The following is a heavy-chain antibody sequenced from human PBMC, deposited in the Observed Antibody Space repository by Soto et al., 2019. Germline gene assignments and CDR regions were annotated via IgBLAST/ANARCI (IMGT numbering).Heavy chain of an antibody. CDR2: ISAYNGNT. D-gene: IGHD3-10*01. CDR3: AREGGTMGAGWFDP. J-gene: IGHJ5*02. V-gene: IGHV1-18*01. CDR1: GYTFTSYD. Sequence: ASVKVSCKASGYTFTSYDIRWVRQAPGQGLEWMGWISAYNGNTNYAQKLQDRVTMTTDTSTSTAYMELRSLRSDDTAVYYCAREGGTMGAGWFDPWGQGTLVTVS.